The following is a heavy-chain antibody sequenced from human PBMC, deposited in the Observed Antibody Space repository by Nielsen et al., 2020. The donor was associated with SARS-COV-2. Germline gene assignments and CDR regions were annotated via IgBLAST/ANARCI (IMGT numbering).Heavy chain of an antibody. CDR3: AKSRTSCCGMDV. Sequence: GGSLRLPCAASGFTFDDYAMHWVRQAPGKGLEWVPVISWNSGSIGYADSVKGRFTISRDNAKNSLYLQMNSLRAEDTALYYCAKSRTSCCGMDVWGQGTTVTVSS. J-gene: IGHJ6*02. V-gene: IGHV3-9*01. D-gene: IGHD2-2*01. CDR2: ISWNSGSI. CDR1: GFTFDDYA.